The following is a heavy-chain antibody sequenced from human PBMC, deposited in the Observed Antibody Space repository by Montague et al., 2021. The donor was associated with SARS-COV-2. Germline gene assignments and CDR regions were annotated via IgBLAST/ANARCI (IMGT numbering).Heavy chain of an antibody. Sequence: SETLSLTCTVSGGSISSYYWSWIRQPAGKGLEWIGRIYTSGSTNYNPSLKSRVTMSVKTSKNQFSLKLSSVTAADTAVYYCARGLDYYDFWSGYYPAYWYFDLWGRGTLVTVSS. CDR1: GGSISSYY. D-gene: IGHD3-3*01. CDR3: ARGLDYYDFWSGYYPAYWYFDL. CDR2: IYTSGST. J-gene: IGHJ2*01. V-gene: IGHV4-4*07.